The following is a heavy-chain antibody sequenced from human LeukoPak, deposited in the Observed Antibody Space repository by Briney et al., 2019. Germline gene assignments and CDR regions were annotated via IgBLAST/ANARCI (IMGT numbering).Heavy chain of an antibody. V-gene: IGHV3-48*03. CDR2: IGSSGSTI. CDR1: EFSVGSNY. D-gene: IGHD6-19*01. Sequence: SGGSLRLSCTASEFSVGSNYMTWVRQTPGKGLEWVSCIGSSGSTIYYADSVKGRFTISRDNGKNSLYLHMNSLRAEDTAVYYCARSLLGQWLVRRSFDYWGQGTLVTVSS. J-gene: IGHJ4*02. CDR3: ARSLLGQWLVRRSFDY.